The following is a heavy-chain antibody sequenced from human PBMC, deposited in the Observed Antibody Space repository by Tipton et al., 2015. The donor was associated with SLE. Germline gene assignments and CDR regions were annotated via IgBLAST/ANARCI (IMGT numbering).Heavy chain of an antibody. CDR1: GGSISSGSYY. J-gene: IGHJ4*02. V-gene: IGHV4-61*02. D-gene: IGHD6-19*01. Sequence: TLSLTCTVSGGSISSGSYYWSRIRQPAGKGLEWIGRIYTSGSTNYNPSLKSRVTISVDTSKNQFSLKLSSVTAADTAVYYCAGGEAIAVADYWGQGTLVTVSS. CDR3: AGGEAIAVADY. CDR2: IYTSGST.